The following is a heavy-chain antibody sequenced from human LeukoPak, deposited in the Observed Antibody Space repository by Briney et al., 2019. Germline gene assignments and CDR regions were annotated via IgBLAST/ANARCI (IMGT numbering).Heavy chain of an antibody. Sequence: GGSLRLSCAASGFTFSSYGMHWVRQAPGKGLEWVAVIWYDGSNKYYADSVKGRFTISRDNSKNTLYLQMNSLRAEDTAVYYCAGDNGWELRGFDYWGQGTLVTVSS. D-gene: IGHD1-26*01. CDR3: AGDNGWELRGFDY. CDR2: IWYDGSNK. J-gene: IGHJ4*02. V-gene: IGHV3-33*01. CDR1: GFTFSSYG.